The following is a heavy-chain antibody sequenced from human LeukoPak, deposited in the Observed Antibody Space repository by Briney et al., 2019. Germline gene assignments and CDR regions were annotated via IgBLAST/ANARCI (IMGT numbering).Heavy chain of an antibody. Sequence: GGSLRLSCTTSGFTFRSSSFNWVRQVPGKGLEWVASISSSGSYKYYADSVKGRFTISRDNAKNSLYLQMNSLRAEDTAVYYCARDRVAARQWGYYYYMDVWGKGTTVTVSS. CDR2: ISSSGSYK. CDR1: GFTFRSSS. CDR3: ARDRVAARQWGYYYYMDV. V-gene: IGHV3-21*01. J-gene: IGHJ6*03. D-gene: IGHD6-6*01.